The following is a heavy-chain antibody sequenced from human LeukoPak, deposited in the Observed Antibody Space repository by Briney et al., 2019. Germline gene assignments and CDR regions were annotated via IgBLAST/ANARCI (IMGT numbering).Heavy chain of an antibody. CDR1: GFTFSNAW. Sequence: GGSLRLSCAASGFTFSNAWMTWVRQAPGKGLEWVGRIKSKTDGGTTDHAAPVKGRFTISRDDSKNTLYLQMNSLKTEDTAVYYCTTVRTVPTINWFDPWGQGTLVTVSS. CDR3: TTVRTVPTINWFDP. V-gene: IGHV3-15*01. D-gene: IGHD2-2*01. J-gene: IGHJ5*02. CDR2: IKSKTDGGTT.